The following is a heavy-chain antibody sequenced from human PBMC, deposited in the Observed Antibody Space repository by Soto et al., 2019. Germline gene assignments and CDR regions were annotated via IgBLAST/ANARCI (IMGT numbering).Heavy chain of an antibody. V-gene: IGHV1-46*01. CDR1: GYTFTSYY. CDR2: INPSGGST. J-gene: IGHJ6*02. Sequence: ASVKVSCKASGYTFTSYYMHWVRQAPGQGLEWMGIINPSGGSTSYAQKFQGRVTMTRDTSTSTAYMELSSLRSEDTAVYYCARVSLELAYRNTDPYYYGMDVWGQGTTVTVYS. D-gene: IGHD1-1*01. CDR3: ARVSLELAYRNTDPYYYGMDV.